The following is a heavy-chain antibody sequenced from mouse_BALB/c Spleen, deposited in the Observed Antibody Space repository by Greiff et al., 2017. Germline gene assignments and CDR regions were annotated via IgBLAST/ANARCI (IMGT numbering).Heavy chain of an antibody. CDR2: IDPYNGGT. D-gene: IGHD2-4*01. CDR1: GYAFTSYN. CDR3: ARKEIRGSFAY. V-gene: IGHV1S135*01. Sequence: EVQRVESGPELVKPGASVKVSCKASGYAFTSYNMYWVKQSHGKSLEWIGYIDPYNGGTSYNQKFKGKATLTVDKSSSTAYMHLNSLTSEDSAVYYCARKEIRGSFAYWGQGTLVTVSA. J-gene: IGHJ3*01.